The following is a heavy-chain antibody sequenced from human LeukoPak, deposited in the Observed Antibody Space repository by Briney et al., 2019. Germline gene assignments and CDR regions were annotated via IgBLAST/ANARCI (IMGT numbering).Heavy chain of an antibody. CDR2: IYNSVST. CDR1: GGSVSSGDFY. D-gene: IGHD3-10*01. Sequence: PSETLSLTCTVSGGSVSSGDFYWSWIRQPPGKGLEWIGYIYNSVSTNYSPSLKSRVTISVDTSQNQFSLKLSSVTAADTAVYYCARNRLYGSGSGDFNCWGQGTLVTVSS. J-gene: IGHJ4*02. CDR3: ARNRLYGSGSGDFNC. V-gene: IGHV4-61*08.